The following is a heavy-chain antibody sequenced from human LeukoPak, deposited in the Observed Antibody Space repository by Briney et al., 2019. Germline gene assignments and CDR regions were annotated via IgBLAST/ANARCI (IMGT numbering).Heavy chain of an antibody. V-gene: IGHV3-23*01. CDR2: ISGSGAST. Sequence: GGTLRLSCAASGFTFSSYGMSWVRQSPGKGLEWVSTISGSGASTYYADSVKGRSTISRDNSKNTLYLQMNSLRVEDTAVYYCATRGDYLFYWGQGTLVTVSS. D-gene: IGHD4-17*01. CDR1: GFTFSSYG. CDR3: ATRGDYLFY. J-gene: IGHJ4*02.